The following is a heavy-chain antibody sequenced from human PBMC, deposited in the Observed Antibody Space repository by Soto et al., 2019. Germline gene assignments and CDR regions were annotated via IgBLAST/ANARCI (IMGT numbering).Heavy chain of an antibody. D-gene: IGHD3-3*01. CDR3: ATDLNWSGT. CDR2: ISYDGSNK. CDR1: GFTFSSYA. Sequence: GGSLRLSCAASGFTFSSYAMHWVRQAPGKGLEWVAVISYDGSNKYYVDSVRGRFTISRDNAKNSLSLQMNSLRAEDTALYYCATDLNWSGTWGQGTMVTVSS. J-gene: IGHJ3*01. V-gene: IGHV3-30-3*01.